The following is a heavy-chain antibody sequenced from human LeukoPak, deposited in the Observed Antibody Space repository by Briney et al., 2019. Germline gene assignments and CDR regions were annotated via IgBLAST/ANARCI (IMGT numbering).Heavy chain of an antibody. Sequence: GGSLRLSCAASGFTFSSYVMHWVRQAPGKGLEWVAFIRYDGSYKYYSDSVKGRFTISRDNSKDMVYLQMNSLTTADTAVYYCARSYSLPEYWGQGTLVTVSS. V-gene: IGHV3-30*02. D-gene: IGHD1-26*01. J-gene: IGHJ4*02. CDR1: GFTFSSYV. CDR2: IRYDGSYK. CDR3: ARSYSLPEY.